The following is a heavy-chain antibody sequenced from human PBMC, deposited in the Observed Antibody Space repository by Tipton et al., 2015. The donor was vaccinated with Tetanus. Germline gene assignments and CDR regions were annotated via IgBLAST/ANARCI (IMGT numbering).Heavy chain of an antibody. J-gene: IGHJ3*02. CDR1: GDSVSSNTDA. Sequence: GLVKPSQTLSLTCAISGDSVSSNTDAWNWIRQSPSRGLEWLGRTYYRSKWYNDYAVSVKSRITINPHTSKNHFSLQLKSVTPEDAAMYYCGRDSELGLDAFDIWGQGTMVTVSS. CDR3: GRDSELGLDAFDI. D-gene: IGHD3-16*01. CDR2: TYYRSKWYN. V-gene: IGHV6-1*01.